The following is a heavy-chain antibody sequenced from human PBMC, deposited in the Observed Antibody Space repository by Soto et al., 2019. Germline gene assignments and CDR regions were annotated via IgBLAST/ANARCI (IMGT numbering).Heavy chain of an antibody. CDR2: ISGSGGST. CDR3: AAIGASSTAMGRFADY. V-gene: IGHV3-23*01. J-gene: IGHJ4*02. CDR1: GFTFSSYA. D-gene: IGHD5-18*01. Sequence: GGSLRLSCAASGFTFSSYAMSWVRQAPGKGLEWVSAISGSGGSTYYADSVKGRFTISRDNSKNTLYLQMNSLRAEDTAVYYCAAIGASSTAMGRFADYWGQGTLVTVSS.